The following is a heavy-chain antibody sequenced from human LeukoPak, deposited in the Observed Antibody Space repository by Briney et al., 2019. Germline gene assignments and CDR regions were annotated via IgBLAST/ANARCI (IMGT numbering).Heavy chain of an antibody. CDR3: ARSDEITVADSYYYYAMDV. Sequence: GGSLRLSCVASGFIFSNYEMDWVRQAPGKGLEWLSYISSSGSTIYYADCVKGRFTISRDNAKKSLYLQMNSLRAEDTAVYFCARSDEITVADSYYYYAMDVWGKGTTVTVSS. V-gene: IGHV3-48*03. J-gene: IGHJ6*04. CDR2: ISSSGSTI. CDR1: GFIFSNYE. D-gene: IGHD6-19*01.